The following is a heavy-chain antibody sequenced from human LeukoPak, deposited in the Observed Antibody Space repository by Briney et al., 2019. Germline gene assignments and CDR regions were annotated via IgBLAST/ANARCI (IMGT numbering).Heavy chain of an antibody. Sequence: GGSLRLSCAASGFTVSSNYMSWVRQAPGKGLEWVSVIYSGGSTYYADSVKGRFTISRDNSKNTLYLQMNSLRAEDTAVYYCAREAQRQQLDYWGQGTLVTVSS. J-gene: IGHJ4*02. CDR2: IYSGGST. D-gene: IGHD6-13*01. CDR1: GFTVSSNY. V-gene: IGHV3-53*01. CDR3: AREAQRQQLDY.